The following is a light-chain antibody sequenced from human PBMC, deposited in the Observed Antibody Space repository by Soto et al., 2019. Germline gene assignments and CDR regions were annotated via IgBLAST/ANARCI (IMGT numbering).Light chain of an antibody. CDR2: EVS. CDR1: SSDIGGYKY. J-gene: IGLJ3*02. V-gene: IGLV2-14*01. Sequence: QSALTQPASVSGSPGQSSTISCTGTSSDIGGYKYVSWYQQHPGKAPKLIIFEVSNRPSGVSDRFSGSNSGNTASLTISGLQAEDEADYYCTSYSRYRVLVFGGGTKVTV. CDR3: TSYSRYRVLV.